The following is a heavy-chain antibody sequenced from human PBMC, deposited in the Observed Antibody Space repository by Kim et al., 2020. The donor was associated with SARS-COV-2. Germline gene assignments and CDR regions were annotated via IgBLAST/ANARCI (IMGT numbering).Heavy chain of an antibody. J-gene: IGHJ4*02. CDR1: GFTVSSNY. V-gene: IGHV3-53*01. D-gene: IGHD2-15*01. CDR3: ARGMPYCSGGSCYSVDY. Sequence: GGSLRLSCAASGFTVSSNYMSWVRQAPGKGLEWVSVIYSGGSTYYADSVKGRFTISRDNSKNTLYLQMNSLRAEDTAVYYCARGMPYCSGGSCYSVDYWGQGTLVTVSS. CDR2: IYSGGST.